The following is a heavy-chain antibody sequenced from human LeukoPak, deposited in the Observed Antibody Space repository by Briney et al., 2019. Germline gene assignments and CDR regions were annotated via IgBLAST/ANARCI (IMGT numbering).Heavy chain of an antibody. D-gene: IGHD2-15*01. CDR3: ARGILYCSGGSCYGYFDY. Sequence: GASVKVSCKASGYTFTGYYIHWVRQAPGQGLEWMGWINLNSGGTNYAQKFQGRVTMTRDTSISTAYMELSRLTSDDTAVYYCARGILYCSGGSCYGYFDYWGQGTLVTVSS. V-gene: IGHV1-2*02. J-gene: IGHJ4*02. CDR2: INLNSGGT. CDR1: GYTFTGYY.